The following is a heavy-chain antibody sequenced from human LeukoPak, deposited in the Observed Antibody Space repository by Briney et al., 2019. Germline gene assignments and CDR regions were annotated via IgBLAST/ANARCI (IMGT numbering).Heavy chain of an antibody. CDR2: IYYRGST. CDR1: GVSISSSSYY. V-gene: IGHV4-39*07. D-gene: IGHD3-3*01. Sequence: SETLSLTCTVSGVSISSSSYYWGWIRQPPGKGLEWIGTIYYRGSTYYNPSLKSRVTISVDTSKNHFSLKLSSVTAADTAVFYCARSGDYDFWSGYYTTWYFDLWGRGTLVTVSS. J-gene: IGHJ2*01. CDR3: ARSGDYDFWSGYYTTWYFDL.